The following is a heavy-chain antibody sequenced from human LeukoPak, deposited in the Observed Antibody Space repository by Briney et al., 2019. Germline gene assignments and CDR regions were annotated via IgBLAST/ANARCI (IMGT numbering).Heavy chain of an antibody. Sequence: SETLSLTCAVYGGSFSGYYWSWIRQPPGKGLEWIGEINHSGSTNYNPSLKSRVTISVDKSKNQFSLKLSSVTAADTAVYYCARAPGDSYTRYYYYYYMDVWGKGTTVTVSS. CDR2: INHSGST. V-gene: IGHV4-34*01. CDR3: ARAPGDSYTRYYYYYYMDV. D-gene: IGHD3-16*01. J-gene: IGHJ6*03. CDR1: GGSFSGYY.